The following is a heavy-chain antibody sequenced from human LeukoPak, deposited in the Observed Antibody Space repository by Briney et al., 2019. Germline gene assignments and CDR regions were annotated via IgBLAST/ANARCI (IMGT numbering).Heavy chain of an antibody. CDR1: GGSIRGYY. V-gene: IGHV4-59*08. D-gene: IGHD3-16*01. Sequence: PSETLSLTCTVSGGSIRGYYWSWLRQPPGKGLEWIAYIYYSGSTNYNPSLKSRVTISLDTSKNQFSLKLSSVTASFTAVYDCAVGATHYYMDVWGKGTTVTVSS. J-gene: IGHJ6*03. CDR3: AVGATHYYMDV. CDR2: IYYSGST.